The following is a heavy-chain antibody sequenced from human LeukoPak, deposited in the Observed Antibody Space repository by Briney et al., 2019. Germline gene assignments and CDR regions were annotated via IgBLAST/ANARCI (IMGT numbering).Heavy chain of an antibody. CDR2: INPSGGST. V-gene: IGHV1-46*01. CDR3: ARDLLIVKAARPVDMGY. J-gene: IGHJ4*02. Sequence: ASVKVSCKASGYTFTSYYMHWVRQAPGQGLEWMGIINPSGGSTSYAQKFQGRVTMTRDTSISTAYMELSRLRSDDTAVYYCARDLLIVKAARPVDMGYWGQGTLVTVSS. CDR1: GYTFTSYY. D-gene: IGHD6-6*01.